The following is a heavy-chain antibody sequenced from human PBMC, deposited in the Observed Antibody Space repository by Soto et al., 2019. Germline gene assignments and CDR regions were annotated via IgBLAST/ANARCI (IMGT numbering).Heavy chain of an antibody. J-gene: IGHJ5*02. CDR1: GFTFSSYA. D-gene: IGHD3-10*01. Sequence: EVQLLESGGGLVQPGGSLRLSCAASGFTFSSYAMSWVRQAPGTGLEWVSGISGSGGSTYYAASVKGRFTISRDNSKNTLYVEMNSLRAEDTAVYDCAKVRSEYYGSGSYEDWFDPWGQGTLVTVSS. CDR2: ISGSGGST. CDR3: AKVRSEYYGSGSYEDWFDP. V-gene: IGHV3-23*01.